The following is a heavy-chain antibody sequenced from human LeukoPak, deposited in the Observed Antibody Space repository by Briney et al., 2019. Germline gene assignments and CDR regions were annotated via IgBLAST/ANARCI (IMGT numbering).Heavy chain of an antibody. J-gene: IGHJ4*02. Sequence: GASVKVSCKASGYTFTGYYMHWVRQAPGQGLEWIGWINPNSGGTNYAQKFQGRVTMTRATSIRTAYLELSRLSSDDTAVYYCARDRYCSSTSCYREFDYWGQGTLVTVSS. CDR1: GYTFTGYY. V-gene: IGHV1-2*02. CDR2: INPNSGGT. D-gene: IGHD2-2*01. CDR3: ARDRYCSSTSCYREFDY.